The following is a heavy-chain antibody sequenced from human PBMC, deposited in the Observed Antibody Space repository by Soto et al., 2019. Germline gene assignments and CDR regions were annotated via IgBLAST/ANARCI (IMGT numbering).Heavy chain of an antibody. V-gene: IGHV3-33*01. CDR2: IRFDGSNT. CDR3: ARDGVGTTTYFGYFDY. CDR1: AVTFTGFG. Sequence: GGSLRLSCAASAVTFTGFGMHWIRQAPGKWLEWVAVIRFDGSNTYYADSVKGRFTISRDNPKNMLYLQMNSLRAEDTAIYYCARDGVGTTTYFGYFDYWGLGTLVTVSS. D-gene: IGHD1-26*01. J-gene: IGHJ4*02.